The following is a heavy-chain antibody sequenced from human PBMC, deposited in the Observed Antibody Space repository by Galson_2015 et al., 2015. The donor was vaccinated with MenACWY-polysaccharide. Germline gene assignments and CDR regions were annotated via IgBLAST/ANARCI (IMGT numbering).Heavy chain of an antibody. CDR3: ARRSLDNWYFDL. D-gene: IGHD1-1*01. V-gene: IGHV3-64*02. Sequence: SLRLSCAASGFAFSTYAFHWVRQAPGKGLQYVSAISSSGGRTFYADSVKGRFTVSRDNSKNTLYLQMDNLRVEDMGVYYCARRSLDNWYFDLWGRGTLVIVSS. CDR2: ISSSGGRT. CDR1: GFAFSTYA. J-gene: IGHJ2*01.